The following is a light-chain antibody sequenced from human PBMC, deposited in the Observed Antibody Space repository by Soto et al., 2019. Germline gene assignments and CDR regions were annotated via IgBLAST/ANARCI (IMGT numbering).Light chain of an antibody. J-gene: IGLJ1*01. CDR3: QSYDSSLSGSRV. CDR1: SSNIGAGYD. CDR2: GNI. V-gene: IGLV1-40*01. Sequence: QSVLTQPPSVSGAPGQRVTISCTGSSSNIGAGYDVHWYQQLPVTAPKLLIYGNINRPSGVPDRFSGSKSGTSASLAITGLQAEDEADYYSQSYDSSLSGSRVFGTGTKLTVL.